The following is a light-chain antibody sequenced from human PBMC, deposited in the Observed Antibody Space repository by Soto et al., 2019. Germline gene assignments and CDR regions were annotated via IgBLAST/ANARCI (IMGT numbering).Light chain of an antibody. CDR2: GAS. J-gene: IGKJ2*02. CDR3: KQYNNWPCT. CDR1: QSVCSN. Sequence: EIVMTQSPATLSVSPGERATLSCRASQSVCSNLAWYQQKPGQAPRLLIYGASTRATGIPASFSGSGSGTDFTLTVSSPQSEDFAVYDCKQYNNWPCTFGQVTNLDIK. V-gene: IGKV3-15*01.